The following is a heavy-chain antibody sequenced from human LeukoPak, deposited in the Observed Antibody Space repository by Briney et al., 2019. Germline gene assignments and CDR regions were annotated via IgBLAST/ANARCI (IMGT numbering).Heavy chain of an antibody. Sequence: PGGSLRLSCAASGFAFSSYGMHWVCQAPGKGLEWVAVISYDGSNKYYADSVKGRFTISRDNSKDTLYLQMNSLRAEDTAVYYCAKGMVRGVILKGFDYWGQGTLVTVSS. CDR2: ISYDGSNK. D-gene: IGHD3-10*01. CDR1: GFAFSSYG. CDR3: AKGMVRGVILKGFDY. V-gene: IGHV3-30*18. J-gene: IGHJ4*02.